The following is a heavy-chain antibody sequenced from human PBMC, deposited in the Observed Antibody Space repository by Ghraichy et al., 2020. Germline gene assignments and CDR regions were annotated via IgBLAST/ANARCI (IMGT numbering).Heavy chain of an antibody. J-gene: IGHJ3*02. D-gene: IGHD3-9*01. V-gene: IGHV4-4*07. CDR1: GGSISSYY. Sequence: SETLFLTCTVSGGSISSYYWSWIRQPAGKGLEWIGRIYTSGSTNYNPSLKSRVTMSVDTSKNQFSLKLSSVTAADTAVYYCARSLTYYDILTGYLGGAFDIWGQGTMVTVSS. CDR2: IYTSGST. CDR3: ARSLTYYDILTGYLGGAFDI.